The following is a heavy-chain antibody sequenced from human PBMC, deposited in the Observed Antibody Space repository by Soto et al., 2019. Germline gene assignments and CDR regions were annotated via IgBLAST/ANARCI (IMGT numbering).Heavy chain of an antibody. CDR2: INPATGAA. V-gene: IGHV1-2*02. Sequence: QLHLVQSGAVVKKPGASVTVSCSASGYPVTAYYMHWVRQAPGRGLEWMGGINPATGAAKYTQTFRGRGTMARDTSTSTVFMELGGLTSGDTAVFYCARGGGVGVAGSAAFDMWGQGTLVTVSS. D-gene: IGHD3-3*01. CDR1: GYPVTAYY. J-gene: IGHJ3*02. CDR3: ARGGGVGVAGSAAFDM.